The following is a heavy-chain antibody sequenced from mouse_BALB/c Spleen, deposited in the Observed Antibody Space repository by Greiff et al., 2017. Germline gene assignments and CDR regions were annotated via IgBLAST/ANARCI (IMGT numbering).Heavy chain of an antibody. CDR3: ARGDYYGHYYAMDY. CDR1: GYTFTSYW. CDR2: IFPGTGTT. D-gene: IGHD1-2*01. J-gene: IGHJ4*01. V-gene: IGHV1S132*01. Sequence: QVQLQQSGAELVKPGASVKLSCKTYGYTFTSYWIQWVKQRPGQGLGWIGEIFPGTGTTYYNGKFKGKATLTIDTSSSTAYMQLSSLTSEDSAVYFCARGDYYGHYYAMDYWGQGTSVTVSS.